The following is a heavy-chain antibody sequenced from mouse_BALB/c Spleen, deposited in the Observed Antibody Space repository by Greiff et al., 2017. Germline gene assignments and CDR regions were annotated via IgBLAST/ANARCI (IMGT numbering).Heavy chain of an antibody. CDR1: GDSITSGY. V-gene: IGHV3-8*02. CDR2: ISYSGST. D-gene: IGHD1-1*01. J-gene: IGHJ2*01. CDR3: ARNSIYYGSSNYFDY. Sequence: EVMLVESGPSLVKPSQTLSLTCSVTGDSITSGYWNWIRKFPGNKLEYMGYISYSGSTYYNPSLKSRISITRDTSKNQYYLQLNSVTTEDTATYYCARNSIYYGSSNYFDYWGQGTTLTVSS.